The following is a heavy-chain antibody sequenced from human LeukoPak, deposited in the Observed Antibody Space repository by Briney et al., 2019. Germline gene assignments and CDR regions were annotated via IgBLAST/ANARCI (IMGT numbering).Heavy chain of an antibody. J-gene: IGHJ6*02. Sequence: ASVKVSCKASGYTFTSYYMHWVRQATGQGLEWMGWMNPNSGNTGLAQKFQGRVTLTRDTSLSAAYMELSNLRSDDTAVYYCARDEVVAAPNYFGMVVWGQGTTVSVSS. CDR3: ARDEVVAAPNYFGMVV. V-gene: IGHV1-8*02. CDR2: MNPNSGNT. D-gene: IGHD2-15*01. CDR1: GYTFTSYY.